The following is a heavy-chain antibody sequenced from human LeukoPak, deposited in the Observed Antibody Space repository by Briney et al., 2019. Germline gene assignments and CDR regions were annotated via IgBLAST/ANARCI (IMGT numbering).Heavy chain of an antibody. CDR3: AQGSSSGWYYFGY. CDR1: GFTFSNYA. V-gene: IGHV3-30*18. CDR2: ISYDGNEK. J-gene: IGHJ4*02. Sequence: GGSLRLSCAGSGFTFSNYAMNWVRQAPGKGLEWVGVISYDGNEKYYADSVEGRFTISRDNSKNTLFLQMNSLRPEDTAIYYCAQGSSSGWYYFGYWGQGTLVTVSS. D-gene: IGHD6-19*01.